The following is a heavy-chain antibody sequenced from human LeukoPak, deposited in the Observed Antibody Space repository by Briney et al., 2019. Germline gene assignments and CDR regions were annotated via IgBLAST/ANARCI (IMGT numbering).Heavy chain of an antibody. V-gene: IGHV1-69*04. J-gene: IGHJ6*03. D-gene: IGHD3-10*01. Sequence: SVKVSCKASGGTFSNDAISWVRQTPGQGLEWMGRIIPNLGMALYAQKFKGRVTITADKSPSTAYMELSSLTSEDTAVYYCARGDGSGSYSYYYYYMDVWGKGTTVTVSS. CDR2: IIPNLGMA. CDR1: GGTFSNDA. CDR3: ARGDGSGSYSYYYYYMDV.